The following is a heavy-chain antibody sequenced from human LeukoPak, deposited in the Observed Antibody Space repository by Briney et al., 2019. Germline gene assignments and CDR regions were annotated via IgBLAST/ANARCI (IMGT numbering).Heavy chain of an antibody. J-gene: IGHJ4*02. CDR2: IDNAGSIT. Sequence: SGGSLRLSCAASGFTFSNYWIHWVRQAPGKGLVWVSRIDNAGSITTYADSVKGRFTISRDNAENTLYLRMNSLRVEDTAVYYCVRSAFHAGSGNYYDYWGQGTLVTVSS. D-gene: IGHD3-22*01. CDR3: VRSAFHAGSGNYYDY. V-gene: IGHV3-74*03. CDR1: GFTFSNYW.